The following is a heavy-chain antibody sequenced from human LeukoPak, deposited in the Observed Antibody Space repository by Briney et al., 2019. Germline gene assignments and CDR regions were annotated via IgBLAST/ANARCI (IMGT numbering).Heavy chain of an antibody. CDR1: GGSISSRSYY. V-gene: IGHV4-39*01. CDR2: MYYSGNT. D-gene: IGHD4/OR15-4a*01. J-gene: IGHJ4*02. Sequence: SETLSLTCTVSGGSISSRSYYWGWIRQPPGKGLEWIGSMYYSGNTYYNPSLKSRVTISVDTSKNQFSLKLSSVTAADTAVYYCTRKVRPDYSRFDYWGQGTLVTVSS. CDR3: TRKVRPDYSRFDY.